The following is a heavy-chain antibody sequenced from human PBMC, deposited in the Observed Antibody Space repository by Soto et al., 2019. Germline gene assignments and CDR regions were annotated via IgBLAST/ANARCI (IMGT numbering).Heavy chain of an antibody. Sequence: PSETLSLTCPVSGGSISSYYWSWIRQPPGKGLEWIGYIYHSGSTNYNPSLKSRVTISVDKSKNQFSLKLSSVTAADTAVYYCASKFGELLADAFDIWGQGTMVTVSS. CDR3: ASKFGELLADAFDI. D-gene: IGHD3-10*01. CDR2: IYHSGST. CDR1: GGSISSYY. V-gene: IGHV4-59*12. J-gene: IGHJ3*02.